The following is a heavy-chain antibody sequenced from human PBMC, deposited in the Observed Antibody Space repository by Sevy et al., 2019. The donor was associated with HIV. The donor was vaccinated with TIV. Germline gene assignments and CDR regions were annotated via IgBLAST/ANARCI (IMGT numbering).Heavy chain of an antibody. CDR1: GFTFSSYA. CDR2: ISGSGGST. Sequence: GGSLRISFAASGFTFSSYAMSWVRQAPGKGLEWVSAISGSGGSTYYADSVKGRFTISRDNSKNTLYLQMNSLRAEDTAVYYCSKDDRIAVAGLIAFDIWGQGTMVTVSS. CDR3: SKDDRIAVAGLIAFDI. J-gene: IGHJ3*02. V-gene: IGHV3-23*01. D-gene: IGHD6-19*01.